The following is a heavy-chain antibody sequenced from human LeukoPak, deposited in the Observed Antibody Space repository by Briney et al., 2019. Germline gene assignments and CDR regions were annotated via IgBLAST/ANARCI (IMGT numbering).Heavy chain of an antibody. CDR3: VRDQSGYYGDRGWFDP. D-gene: IGHD4-17*01. J-gene: IGHJ5*02. V-gene: IGHV4-4*02. CDR2: IHHSGSA. Sequence: SGTLPLTCAVSDASISSNWWNWVRQPPGKGLEWIGEIHHSGSANYNPSLKSRVTISLDTSENQFSLRLSSVTAADTAVYYCVRDQSGYYGDRGWFDPWGQGTLVTVSS. CDR1: DASISSNW.